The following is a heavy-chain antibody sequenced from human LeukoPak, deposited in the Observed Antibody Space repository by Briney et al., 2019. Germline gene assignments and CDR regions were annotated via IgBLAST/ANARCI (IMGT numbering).Heavy chain of an antibody. D-gene: IGHD5-18*01. V-gene: IGHV4-38-2*01. CDR1: GYSISSGYY. Sequence: SETLSLTCAVSGYSISSGYYWGWIRQPPGKGLEWIGSIYHSGSTYYNPSLKSRVTISVDTSKNQLSLKLSSVTAADTAVYYCARGPDSYGYSGYWGQGTLSPSPQ. CDR2: IYHSGST. CDR3: ARGPDSYGYSGY. J-gene: IGHJ4*02.